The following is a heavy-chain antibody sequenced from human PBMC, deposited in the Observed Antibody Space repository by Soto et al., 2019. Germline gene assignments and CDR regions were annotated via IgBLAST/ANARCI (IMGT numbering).Heavy chain of an antibody. J-gene: IGHJ4*02. CDR3: ASGGFYCSGGSCYSGLDY. V-gene: IGHV1-18*01. CDR2: ISAYNGNT. Sequence: QVQLVQSGAEVKKPGASVKVSCKASGYTFTSYGISWVRQAPGQGLERMGWISAYNGNTNYAQKLQGRVTMTTVTSTSTAYMERRSLRSDDTAVYYCASGGFYCSGGSCYSGLDYWGQGTLVTVSS. CDR1: GYTFTSYG. D-gene: IGHD2-15*01.